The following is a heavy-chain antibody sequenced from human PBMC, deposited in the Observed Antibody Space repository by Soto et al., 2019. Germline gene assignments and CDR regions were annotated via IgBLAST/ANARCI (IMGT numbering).Heavy chain of an antibody. CDR1: GGSISSGGYY. D-gene: IGHD6-25*01. V-gene: IGHV4-31*03. CDR2: IYYSGST. Sequence: SETLSLTCTVSGGSISSGGYYWSWIRQHPGKGLEWIGYIYYSGSTYYNPSLKSRVTISVDTSKNQFSLKLSSVTAADTAVYYCARSPARSGYFDYWGQGTLVTVPS. CDR3: ARSPARSGYFDY. J-gene: IGHJ4*02.